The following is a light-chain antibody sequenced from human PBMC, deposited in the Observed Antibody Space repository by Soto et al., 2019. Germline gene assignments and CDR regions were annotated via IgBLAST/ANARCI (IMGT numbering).Light chain of an antibody. J-gene: IGLJ1*01. V-gene: IGLV2-8*01. CDR3: SSYVAFKSYV. CDR2: EVT. Sequence: QSVLTQPPSAFGSPGQSVTISCTGTSSNVGGYNYVSWYQQHPGKAPKLLIYEVTKRPSGVPDRFSGSKSGNTASLTVSGLQAEDEADYYCSSYVAFKSYVFGTGTKVIVL. CDR1: SSNVGGYNY.